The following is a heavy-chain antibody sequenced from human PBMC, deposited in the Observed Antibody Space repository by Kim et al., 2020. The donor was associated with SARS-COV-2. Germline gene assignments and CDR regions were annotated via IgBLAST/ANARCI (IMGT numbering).Heavy chain of an antibody. CDR3: AREDYDILTGYAYFDS. V-gene: IGHV4-61*01. J-gene: IGHJ4*02. Sequence: SETLSLTCTVSGGSVSSGSYYWSWIRQPPGKGLEWIGYIYYRGSTKYNSSLKSRVTISVDTSRNQFSLKLSSVTAADTAVYYCAREDYDILTGYAYFDSWGQGTLVTVSS. CDR1: GGSVSSGSYY. D-gene: IGHD3-9*01. CDR2: IYYRGST.